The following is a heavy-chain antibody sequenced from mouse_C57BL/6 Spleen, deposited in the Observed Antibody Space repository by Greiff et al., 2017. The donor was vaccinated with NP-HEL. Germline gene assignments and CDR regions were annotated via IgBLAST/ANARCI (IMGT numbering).Heavy chain of an antibody. D-gene: IGHD2-4*01. CDR2: ISYDGSN. CDR1: GYSITSGYY. J-gene: IGHJ2*01. CDR3: ARDHPYDYDGYFDY. Sequence: EVKVEESGPGLVKPSQSLSLTCSVTGYSITSGYYWNWIRQFPGNKLEWMGYISYDGSNNYNPSLKNRISITRDTSKNQFFLKLNSVTTEDTATYYCARDHPYDYDGYFDYWGQGTTLTVSS. V-gene: IGHV3-6*01.